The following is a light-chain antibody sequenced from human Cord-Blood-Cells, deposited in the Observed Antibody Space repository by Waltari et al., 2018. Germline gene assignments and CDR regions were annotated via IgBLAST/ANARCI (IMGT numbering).Light chain of an antibody. CDR1: NIGSKS. Sequence: SYVLTQPPSVSVAPGKTARITCGGNNIGSKSVHWYQQKPGQAPVLVIYYDSYRPSGIPERVSGSNSGNTATLTISRVEAGDEADYYCQVWDSSSDHPYVFGTGTKVTVL. CDR3: QVWDSSSDHPYV. V-gene: IGLV3-21*04. CDR2: YDS. J-gene: IGLJ1*01.